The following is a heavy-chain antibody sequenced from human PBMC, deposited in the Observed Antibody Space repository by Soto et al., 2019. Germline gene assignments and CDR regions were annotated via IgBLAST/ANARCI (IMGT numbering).Heavy chain of an antibody. V-gene: IGHV1-2*02. J-gene: IGHJ6*02. D-gene: IGHD2-8*01. CDR1: GYTFTGYY. CDR3: AVLGYCTNGVCSHYYYYYGMDV. CDR2: INPNSGGT. Sequence: EASVKVSCKASGYTFTGYYMHWVRQAPGQGLEWMGWINPNSGGTNYAQKFQGRVTMTRDTSISTAYMELSRLRSDDTAVYYCAVLGYCTNGVCSHYYYYYGMDVWGQGTTVTVSS.